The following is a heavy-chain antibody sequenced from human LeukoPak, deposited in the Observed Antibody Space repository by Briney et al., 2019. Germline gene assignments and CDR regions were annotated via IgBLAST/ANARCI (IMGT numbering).Heavy chain of an antibody. Sequence: SETLSLACIVSGGSISGYSWGWIRQPPGKGLERIGSIYYSGSTYYNPSLKSRVTISVDTSKNQFSLKLSSVTAADTAVYYCARLEEEWTGFDYWGQGTLVTVSS. D-gene: IGHD1-14*01. CDR2: IYYSGST. CDR3: ARLEEEWTGFDY. J-gene: IGHJ4*02. V-gene: IGHV4-39*01. CDR1: GGSISGYS.